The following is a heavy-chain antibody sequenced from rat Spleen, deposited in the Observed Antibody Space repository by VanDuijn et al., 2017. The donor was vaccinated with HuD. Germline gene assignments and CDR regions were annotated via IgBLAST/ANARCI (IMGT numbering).Heavy chain of an antibody. CDR2: IWAGGGT. CDR1: GFSLSTYH. CDR3: TSPFRWFAY. V-gene: IGHV2-13*01. Sequence: QVQLKESGPGLVQPSQTLSLTCTVSGFSLSTYHVSWVRQPPGKSLVWMGTIWAGGGTNYNSALKSRLSISRDTSKSQVFLKMNSLQTEDTAIYFCTSPFRWFAYWGQGTLVTVSS. J-gene: IGHJ3*01.